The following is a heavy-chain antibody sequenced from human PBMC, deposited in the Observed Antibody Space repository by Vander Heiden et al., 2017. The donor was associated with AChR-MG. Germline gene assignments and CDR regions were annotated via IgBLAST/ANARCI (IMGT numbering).Heavy chain of an antibody. CDR3: AKRSALFGMDV. J-gene: IGHJ6*02. V-gene: IGHV3-30*18. CDR1: GFTFSSYG. CDR2: ISYDGSDK. Sequence: QVQLVESGGGVVQPGRSLRLSCAASGFTFSSYGMHWVRQAPGKGLEWVAFISYDGSDKYYADSVKGRFTTSRDNSKNTLYLQMNSLRAEDTAVFYCAKRSALFGMDVWGQGTTVTVSS.